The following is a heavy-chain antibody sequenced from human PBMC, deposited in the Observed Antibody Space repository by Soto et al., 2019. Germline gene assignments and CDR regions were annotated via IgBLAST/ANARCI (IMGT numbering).Heavy chain of an antibody. CDR2: INAGNGNT. J-gene: IGHJ4*02. D-gene: IGHD3-10*01. Sequence: QVQLVQSGAEVKKPGASVKVSCKASGYTFTSYAMHWVRQAPGQRLEWMGWINAGNGNTKYSQKYQGRVTITRDTSASTAYMELSRMRSEDAAVYFCARADYYYLDYWGQGTLVTVST. CDR1: GYTFTSYA. CDR3: ARADYYYLDY. V-gene: IGHV1-3*01.